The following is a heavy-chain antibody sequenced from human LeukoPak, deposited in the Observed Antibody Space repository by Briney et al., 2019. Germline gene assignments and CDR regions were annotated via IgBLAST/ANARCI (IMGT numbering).Heavy chain of an antibody. CDR3: ARVRDTYYYDSSGQQFDY. CDR1: GGSFSGYY. J-gene: IGHJ4*02. Sequence: SEALSLTCAAYGGSFSGYYWSWIRQPPGKGLEWIGEINHSGSTNYNPSLKSRVTISVDTSKSQFSLKLSSVTAADTAVYYCARVRDTYYYDSSGQQFDYWGQGTLVTVSS. D-gene: IGHD3-22*01. CDR2: INHSGST. V-gene: IGHV4-34*01.